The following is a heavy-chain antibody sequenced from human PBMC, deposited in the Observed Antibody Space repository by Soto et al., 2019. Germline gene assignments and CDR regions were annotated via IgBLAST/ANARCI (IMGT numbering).Heavy chain of an antibody. Sequence: QVQLVQSGAEGKKPGASVNVSCKASGYTFSNYGIAWVRQAPGQGIEWVGWINAYRVTTNSAQKVQGRVTMTADTSTNTAYMELSSLSSADTVVYFCAREVVSSGYHFFRFDPWGQGTLVTVSS. V-gene: IGHV1-18*01. D-gene: IGHD6-19*01. CDR3: AREVVSSGYHFFRFDP. CDR1: GYTFSNYG. J-gene: IGHJ5*02. CDR2: INAYRVTT.